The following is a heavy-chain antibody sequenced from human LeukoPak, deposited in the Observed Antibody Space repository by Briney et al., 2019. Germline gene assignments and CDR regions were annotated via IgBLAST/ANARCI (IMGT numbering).Heavy chain of an antibody. V-gene: IGHV1-69*10. Sequence: GASVKVSCKASGGTFSSYAISWVRQAPGQGLEWMGWIIPILGIANYAQKFQGRVTITADKSTSTVYMELSSLRSEDTAVYYCARREAAYYDRDVGGKGTTAPVPS. D-gene: IGHD6-13*01. CDR1: GGTFSSYA. CDR2: IIPILGIA. J-gene: IGHJ6*04. CDR3: ARREAAYYDRDV.